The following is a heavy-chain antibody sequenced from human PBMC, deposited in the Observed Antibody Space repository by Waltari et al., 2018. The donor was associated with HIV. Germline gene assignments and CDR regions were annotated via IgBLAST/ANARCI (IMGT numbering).Heavy chain of an antibody. J-gene: IGHJ4*02. CDR2: IDPSGGRT. CDR3: ARGFSGFDY. V-gene: IGHV1-46*01. Sequence: QVQLVQSGAEVKKPGASVKVSCKASGYTFTNFYMHWVLQSPGQGLDWMGIIDPSGGRTVYARKFQGRVTMTRNTSTSTLNMELSILRSEDTAFYYCARGFSGFDYWGQGTLVTVSS. CDR1: GYTFTNFY.